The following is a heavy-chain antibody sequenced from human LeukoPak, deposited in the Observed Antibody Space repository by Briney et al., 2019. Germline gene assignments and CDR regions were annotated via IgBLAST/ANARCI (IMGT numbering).Heavy chain of an antibody. CDR3: ARMWELLYYFDY. CDR1: GYPFTGYY. Sequence: ASVKVSCKASGYPFTGYYIHWVRQASGQGLEWMGWLNPNSGGTNYAQKFQGRVTMTRDTSLSTAYMELRGLRSDDTAVYYCARMWELLYYFDYWGQGTLVTVSS. CDR2: LNPNSGGT. V-gene: IGHV1-2*02. J-gene: IGHJ4*02. D-gene: IGHD1-26*01.